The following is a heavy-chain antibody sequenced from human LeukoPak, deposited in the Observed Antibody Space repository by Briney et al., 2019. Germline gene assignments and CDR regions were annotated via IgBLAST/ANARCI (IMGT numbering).Heavy chain of an antibody. CDR1: GGSISSSSYY. V-gene: IGHV4-39*07. CDR2: INHSGST. Sequence: SETLSLTCTVSGGSISSSSYYWSWIRQPPGKGLEWIGEINHSGSTNYNPSLKSRVTISVDTSKNQFSLKLSSVTAADTAVYYCARDSIYYYYGMDVWGQGTTVTVSS. CDR3: ARDSIYYYYGMDV. J-gene: IGHJ6*02.